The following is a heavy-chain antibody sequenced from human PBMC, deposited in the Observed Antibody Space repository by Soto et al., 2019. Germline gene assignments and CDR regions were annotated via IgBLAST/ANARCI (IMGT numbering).Heavy chain of an antibody. CDR1: EFSFSDYY. J-gene: IGHJ6*02. CDR2: ISSRDNTI. D-gene: IGHD5-12*01. Sequence: QVHLVESGGDLVKPGGSLRLSCAASEFSFSDYYMNWIRQAPGKGLEWVSSISSRDNTIYYADSVQGRFTISRDNAKNSAYLQMNSPRAEDTAVYYCARTYGGYPPLYYGMDVWGQGTTVTVSS. V-gene: IGHV3-11*01. CDR3: ARTYGGYPPLYYGMDV.